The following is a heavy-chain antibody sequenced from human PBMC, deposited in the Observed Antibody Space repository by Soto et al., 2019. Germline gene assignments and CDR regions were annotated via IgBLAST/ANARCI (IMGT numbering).Heavy chain of an antibody. CDR2: VYSSGST. CDR3: ARSTWNYYHY. Sequence: QVQLQESGPGLVKPSETLSLTCTVSGGCMTTYYWSWIRQPPGKGLEWIGYVYSSGSTDYNPSLKSRDTISVDTSNNQFSLKLSSVTTADTAVNYCARSTWNYYHYWGQGTLVTVSS. CDR1: GGCMTTYY. J-gene: IGHJ4*02. V-gene: IGHV4-59*01. D-gene: IGHD1-7*01.